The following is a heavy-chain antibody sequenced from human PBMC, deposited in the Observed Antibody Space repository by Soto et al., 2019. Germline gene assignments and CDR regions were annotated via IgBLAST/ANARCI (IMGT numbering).Heavy chain of an antibody. Sequence: SETLSLTCTVSGGSISSYYWSWIRQPPGKGLEWIGYIYYSGSTNYNPSLKSRVTISVDTSKNQFSLKLSSVTAADTAVYYCAREGGSTGPLSNWFDPWGQGTLATVSS. D-gene: IGHD1-1*01. CDR3: AREGGSTGPLSNWFDP. CDR1: GGSISSYY. CDR2: IYYSGST. V-gene: IGHV4-59*01. J-gene: IGHJ5*02.